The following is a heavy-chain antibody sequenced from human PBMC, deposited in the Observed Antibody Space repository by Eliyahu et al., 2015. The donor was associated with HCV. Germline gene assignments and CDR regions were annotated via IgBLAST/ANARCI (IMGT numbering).Heavy chain of an antibody. CDR2: INHSGST. CDR3: ATVTTVTTRYYYYYYGMDV. D-gene: IGHD4-17*01. CDR1: GGSFSGYY. V-gene: IGHV4-34*01. J-gene: IGHJ6*02. Sequence: QVQLQQWGAGLLKPSETLSLTCAVYGGSFSGYYWSWIRQPPGKGLEWIGEINHSGSTNYNPSLKSRVTISVDTSKNQFSXKLSSVTAADTAVYYCATVTTVTTRYYYYYYGMDVWGQGTTVTVSS.